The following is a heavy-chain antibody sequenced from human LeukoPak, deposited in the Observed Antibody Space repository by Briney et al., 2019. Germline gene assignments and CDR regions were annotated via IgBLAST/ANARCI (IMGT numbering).Heavy chain of an antibody. V-gene: IGHV3-7*01. J-gene: IGHJ4*02. CDR2: ISPDGSAE. CDR1: GFAFSSYW. Sequence: GGSLRLSCVASGFAFSSYWMSGVRQAPGKGLELVANISPDGSAEDYVDSVRGRFAISRDNAKRSLYLQMNSLSPEDTAVYYCANQAYSQFDYWGQGTLVSVSS. CDR3: ANQAYSQFDY. D-gene: IGHD4-11*01.